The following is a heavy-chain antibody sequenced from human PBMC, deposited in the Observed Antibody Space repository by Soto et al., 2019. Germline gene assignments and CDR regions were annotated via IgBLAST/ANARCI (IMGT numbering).Heavy chain of an antibody. J-gene: IGHJ5*02. Sequence: GASVKVSCKASGYTFTSSGMSWVRQATGQGLEWMGWMNPGSGDTGYAQKFQGRVTMTRDISIATAYMELSSLRSEDTATYYCARMATFGSLNWFDPWGQGTLVTVSS. CDR3: ARMATFGSLNWFDP. CDR2: MNPGSGDT. CDR1: GYTFTSSG. D-gene: IGHD3-10*01. V-gene: IGHV1-8*02.